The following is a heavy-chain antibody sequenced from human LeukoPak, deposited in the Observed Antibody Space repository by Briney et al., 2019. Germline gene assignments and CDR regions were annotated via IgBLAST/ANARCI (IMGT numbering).Heavy chain of an antibody. J-gene: IGHJ4*02. Sequence: GGSLRLSCAASGFTFSSYAMSWVRQAPGKGLEWVSAISGSGGSTYYADSVKGRFTISRDNSKNTLYLQMNSLRAEDTAVYYCAKGGYSSSWYEGGFDYWGQGTLVTVSS. CDR2: ISGSGGST. D-gene: IGHD6-13*01. CDR1: GFTFSSYA. V-gene: IGHV3-23*01. CDR3: AKGGYSSSWYEGGFDY.